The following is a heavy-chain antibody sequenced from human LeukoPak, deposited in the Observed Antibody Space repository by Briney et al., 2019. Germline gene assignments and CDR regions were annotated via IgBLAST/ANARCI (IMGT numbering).Heavy chain of an antibody. V-gene: IGHV4-59*01. CDR2: IYYSGST. J-gene: IGHJ3*02. CDR1: GGSISSYY. CDR3: ARSPKRGAFDI. Sequence: TSSETLSLTCTVSGGSISSYYWSWIRQPPGKGLEWIGYIYYSGSTNYNPSLKSRVTILVDTSKNQFSLKLSSVTAADTAVYYCARSPKRGAFDIWGQGTMVTVSS.